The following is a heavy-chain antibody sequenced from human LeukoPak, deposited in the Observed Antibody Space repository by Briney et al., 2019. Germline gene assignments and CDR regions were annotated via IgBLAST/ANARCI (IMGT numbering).Heavy chain of an antibody. V-gene: IGHV1-69*01. CDR2: ITPIFGTA. J-gene: IGHJ4*02. CDR1: GGTFSSYA. Sequence: SVEVSCKASGGTFSSYAISWARQAPGQGLEWMGGITPIFGTANYAQKFQGRVTITADESTSTAYMELSSLRSEDTAVYYCARGSRYRDYFDYWGQGTLVTVSS. CDR3: ARGSRYRDYFDY. D-gene: IGHD1-1*01.